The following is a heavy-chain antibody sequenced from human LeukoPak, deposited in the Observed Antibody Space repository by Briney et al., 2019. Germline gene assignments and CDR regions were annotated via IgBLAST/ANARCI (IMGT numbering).Heavy chain of an antibody. V-gene: IGHV3-66*01. CDR2: IFSGDST. Sequence: GGSLRLSCAASGFIVSSKYMSWVRQAPGKGLEWVSIIFSGDSTYYADSVKGRFTISRDNSENTLYLQMNSLRAEDTAVYYCARDRGNSPLDYWGQGTLVTVFS. D-gene: IGHD2/OR15-2a*01. CDR1: GFIVSSKY. CDR3: ARDRGNSPLDY. J-gene: IGHJ4*02.